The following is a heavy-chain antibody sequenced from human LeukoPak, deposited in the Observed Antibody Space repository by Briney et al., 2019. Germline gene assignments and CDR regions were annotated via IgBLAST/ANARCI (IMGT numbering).Heavy chain of an antibody. Sequence: GASVKVSCTASGCTFTSYYMHWVRQAPGQGLEWMGWIYPNSGGTNYAQKFQGRVTTTRDTSISTAYMELSRLRSDDTAVYYCARPNRLGYCSSTSCYSRDAFDIWGQGSMVTVSS. CDR2: IYPNSGGT. CDR1: GCTFTSYY. D-gene: IGHD2-2*02. CDR3: ARPNRLGYCSSTSCYSRDAFDI. J-gene: IGHJ3*02. V-gene: IGHV1-2*02.